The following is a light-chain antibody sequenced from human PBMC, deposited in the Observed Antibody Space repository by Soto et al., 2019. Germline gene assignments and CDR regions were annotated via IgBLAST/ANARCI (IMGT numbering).Light chain of an antibody. CDR1: QSLRSN. CDR2: GAS. J-gene: IGKJ1*01. CDR3: QQYNNWPGWT. V-gene: IGKV3-15*01. Sequence: EIVMTQSPATLSVSPGERATLSCRASQSLRSNLAWYQQKPGQAPRLLIYGASTRATGIPARFSGSGSGTEFTLTISSLQSEDFAVYYCQQYNNWPGWTFGQGTKVEIK.